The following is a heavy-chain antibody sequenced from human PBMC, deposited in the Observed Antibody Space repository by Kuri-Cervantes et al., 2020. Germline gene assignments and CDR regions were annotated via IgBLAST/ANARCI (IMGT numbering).Heavy chain of an antibody. CDR1: GGSFSGYY. Sequence: ESLKISCAVYGGSFSGYYWSWIRQPAGKGLEWIGRIYTSGSTNYNPSLKSRVTMSVDTSKNQFSLKLSSVTAADTAVYYCARSKLRFPFDPWGQGTLVTVSS. CDR2: IYTSGST. CDR3: ARSKLRFPFDP. D-gene: IGHD3-16*01. V-gene: IGHV4-59*10. J-gene: IGHJ5*02.